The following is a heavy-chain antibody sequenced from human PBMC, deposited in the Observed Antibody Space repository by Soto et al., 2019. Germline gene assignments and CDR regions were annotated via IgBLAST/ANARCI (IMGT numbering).Heavy chain of an antibody. Sequence: SVKVSCKASGFTFTSSAVQWVRQARGQRLEWIGWIVVGSGNTNYAQKFQERVTITRDMSTSTAYMELSSLRSEDTAVYYCAASGYYDSSGYYYGGYWGQGTLVTVSS. V-gene: IGHV1-58*01. CDR3: AASGYYDSSGYYYGGY. D-gene: IGHD3-22*01. CDR2: IVVGSGNT. CDR1: GFTFTSSA. J-gene: IGHJ4*02.